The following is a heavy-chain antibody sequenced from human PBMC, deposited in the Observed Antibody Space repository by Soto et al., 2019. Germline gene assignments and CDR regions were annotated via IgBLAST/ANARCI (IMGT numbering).Heavy chain of an antibody. CDR2: IKSKTDGGTT. D-gene: IGHD3-3*01. Sequence: GGSLRLSCAASGFTFSNAWMSWVRQAPGKGLEWVGRIKSKTDGGTTDYAAPVKGRFTISRDDSKNTLYLQMNSLKTEDTAVYYCTTGILYDCWSGYYFGMDVWGQGTTVTVSS. CDR1: GFTFSNAW. CDR3: TTGILYDCWSGYYFGMDV. V-gene: IGHV3-15*01. J-gene: IGHJ6*02.